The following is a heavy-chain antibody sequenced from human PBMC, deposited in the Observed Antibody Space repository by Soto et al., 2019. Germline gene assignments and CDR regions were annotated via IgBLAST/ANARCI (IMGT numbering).Heavy chain of an antibody. CDR3: AREEYGNLYFDY. V-gene: IGHV3-30-3*01. CDR1: GFVFRNYA. J-gene: IGHJ4*02. Sequence: QVQLVESGGAVVQPGRSLRLSCAASGFVFRNYAMHWVRQAPGKGLEWVAVISYDGTNKYYADSVKGRFTISRDNSKSTLYLQKTSLRAEDTAVYYCAREEYGNLYFDYWGQGTLVPVSS. CDR2: ISYDGTNK. D-gene: IGHD4-17*01.